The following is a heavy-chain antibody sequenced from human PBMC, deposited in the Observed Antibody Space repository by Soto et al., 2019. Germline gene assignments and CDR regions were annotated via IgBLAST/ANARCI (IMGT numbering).Heavy chain of an antibody. D-gene: IGHD3-3*01. J-gene: IGHJ6*02. CDR2: IKGDGSEI. V-gene: IGHV3-7*01. Sequence: GGSLRLSCAASGFRFSVYWMSWVRQAPGKGLEWVANIKGDGSEIYLVDSVKGRFTISRDNAQDSLFLQMSTLRPDDTAVYYCARSYHYYDFWGGSSGGYYYRFDVWGQGTTVTVSS. CDR1: GFRFSVYW. CDR3: ARSYHYYDFWGGSSGGYYYRFDV.